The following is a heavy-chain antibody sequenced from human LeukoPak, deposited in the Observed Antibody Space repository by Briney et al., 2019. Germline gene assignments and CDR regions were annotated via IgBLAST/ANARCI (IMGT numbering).Heavy chain of an antibody. CDR2: IYYSGST. Sequence: PSETLSLTCTVSGGSISSYYWSWIRQPPGKGLEWIGYIYYSGSTNYNPSLKSRVTISVDTSKNQFSLKLSSVTAADTAVYYCARSAAAAGTLSFYYYYGMDVWGQGTTVTVSS. CDR1: GGSISSYY. V-gene: IGHV4-59*01. J-gene: IGHJ6*02. D-gene: IGHD6-13*01. CDR3: ARSAAAAGTLSFYYYYGMDV.